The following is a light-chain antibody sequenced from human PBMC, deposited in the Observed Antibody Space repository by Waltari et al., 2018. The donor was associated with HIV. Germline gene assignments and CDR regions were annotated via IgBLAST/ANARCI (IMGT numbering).Light chain of an antibody. V-gene: IGKV3-11*01. CDR2: DAS. Sequence: IVLTQSPTTLSLSPGERATLSCRASQRIDYYLAWYQHKPGQAPRLLICDASSRATCIPARFSGSGSGTDFTLTISSLEPEDFAVYYCQQRSSWPLTFGGGTKVEIK. CDR1: QRIDYY. CDR3: QQRSSWPLT. J-gene: IGKJ4*01.